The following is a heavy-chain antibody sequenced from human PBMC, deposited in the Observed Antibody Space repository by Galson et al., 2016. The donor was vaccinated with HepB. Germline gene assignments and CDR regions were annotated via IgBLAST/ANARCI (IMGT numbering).Heavy chain of an antibody. V-gene: IGHV3-74*01. Sequence: SLRLSCAASGFAFGSHWMHWVRQVPGKGLEWVSRINSDGTISNYADSVKGRFTISRDNAKNTLYLQMNSLRVEDTAVYYCGRDHSVVLTTAYNWFDPWGQGTLVTVSS. D-gene: IGHD4-23*01. CDR3: GRDHSVVLTTAYNWFDP. CDR2: INSDGTIS. J-gene: IGHJ5*02. CDR1: GFAFGSHW.